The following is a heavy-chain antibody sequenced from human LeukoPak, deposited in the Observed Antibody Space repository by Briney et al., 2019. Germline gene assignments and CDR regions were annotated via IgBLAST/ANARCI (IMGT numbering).Heavy chain of an antibody. V-gene: IGHV1-2*02. CDR2: INPNSGGT. J-gene: IGHJ4*02. CDR1: GYTFTGYY. D-gene: IGHD1-7*01. Sequence: ASVKVSCKASGYTFTGYYMHWVRQAPGQGLEWMGWINPNSGGTNYAQKFQGRVTMTRDTSISTAYMELSRLRSDDTAVYYCARGQLELFSLDDYWGQGTLVTVSS. CDR3: ARGQLELFSLDDY.